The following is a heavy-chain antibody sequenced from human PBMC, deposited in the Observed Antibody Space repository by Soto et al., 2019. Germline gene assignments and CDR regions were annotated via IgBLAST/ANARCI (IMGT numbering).Heavy chain of an antibody. CDR3: ARHSASWQWFDY. CDR2: IYYSGST. D-gene: IGHD1-26*01. CDR1: GGSISSGGYY. Sequence: QVQLQESGPGLVKPSQTLSLTCSVSGGSISSGGYYWSWIRQHPEKGLEWIGYIYYSGSTNYNSSLKSRVIISGDTSSNRFSLDLRSVTAADTAIYYCARHSASWQWFDYWGHGTLVTVSS. V-gene: IGHV4-31*03. J-gene: IGHJ5*01.